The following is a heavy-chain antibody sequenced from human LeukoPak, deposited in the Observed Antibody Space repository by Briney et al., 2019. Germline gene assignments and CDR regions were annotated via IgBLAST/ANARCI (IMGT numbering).Heavy chain of an antibody. V-gene: IGHV3-23*01. J-gene: IGHJ4*02. Sequence: PGGSLRLSCAASGFTFSSYAMSWVRQAPGKGLEWVSSISCRAPTTYYADSVKSRFTISRHNSKTPLYLQMNSPRAEDTAVYYCAKDTGSSSPKFDYWGQGTLVTVSS. CDR1: GFTFSSYA. D-gene: IGHD6-6*01. CDR3: AKDTGSSSPKFDY. CDR2: ISCRAPTT.